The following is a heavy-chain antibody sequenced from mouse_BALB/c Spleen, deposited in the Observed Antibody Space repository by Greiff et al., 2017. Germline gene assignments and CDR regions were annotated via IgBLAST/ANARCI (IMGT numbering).Heavy chain of an antibody. D-gene: IGHD2-1*01. CDR2: ISYSGST. J-gene: IGHJ4*01. CDR3: ARGYYGGYYAMDY. Sequence: VQLQHSGPGLVKPSQSLSLTCTVTGYSITSDYAWNWIRQFPGNQLEWMGYISYSGSTSYNPSLKSRISITRDTSKNQFFLQLNSVTTEDTATYYCARGYYGGYYAMDYWGQGTSVTVSS. V-gene: IGHV3-2*02. CDR1: GYSITSDYA.